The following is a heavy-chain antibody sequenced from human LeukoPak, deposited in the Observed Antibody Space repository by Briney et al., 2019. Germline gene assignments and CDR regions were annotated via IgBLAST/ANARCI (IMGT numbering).Heavy chain of an antibody. CDR2: INQDGSKK. Sequence: GGSLRLSCVASGFTFSSYWMSWVRQAPGKGLEWVANINQDGSKKCYVDSVRGRFTISRDNAKNSLYLQMDSLRVEDTAMYHCATSRSFTTVREFDHWGQGTLVTVSS. CDR3: ATSRSFTTVREFDH. V-gene: IGHV3-7*01. J-gene: IGHJ4*02. CDR1: GFTFSSYW. D-gene: IGHD4-17*01.